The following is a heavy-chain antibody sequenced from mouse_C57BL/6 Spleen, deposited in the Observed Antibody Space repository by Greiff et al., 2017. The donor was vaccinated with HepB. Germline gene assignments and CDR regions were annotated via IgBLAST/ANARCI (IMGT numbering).Heavy chain of an antibody. Sequence: VKLQQPGAELVMPGASVKLSCKASGYTFTSYWMHWVKQRPGQGLEWIGEIDPSDSYTNYHQKFKGKSTLTVDKSSSTAYMQLSSLPSEDSAVFYCARTGSSYDYWGQGTTLTVSS. CDR1: GYTFTSYW. J-gene: IGHJ2*01. CDR2: IDPSDSYT. V-gene: IGHV1-69*01. CDR3: ARTGSSYDY. D-gene: IGHD1-1*01.